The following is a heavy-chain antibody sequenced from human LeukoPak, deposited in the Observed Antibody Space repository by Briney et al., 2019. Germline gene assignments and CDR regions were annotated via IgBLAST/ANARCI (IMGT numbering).Heavy chain of an antibody. CDR2: ISSDNNYI. CDR3: ARDGPNTWLPND. J-gene: IGHJ4*02. Sequence: GGSLRLSCAASGFTFGTYSMNWVCQAPGKGLEWVSSISSDNNYIYYADSVKGRFTISRDNSKNTLYLQMNSLRGEDTAVYYCARDGPNTWLPNDWGQGTLVTVSS. D-gene: IGHD6-19*01. CDR1: GFTFGTYS. V-gene: IGHV3-21*01.